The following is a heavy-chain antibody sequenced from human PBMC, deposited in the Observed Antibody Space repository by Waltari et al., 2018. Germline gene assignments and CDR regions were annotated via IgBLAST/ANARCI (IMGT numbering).Heavy chain of an antibody. CDR2: LYDTGRT. CDR3: ARGHNYYGVAF. D-gene: IGHD3-10*01. J-gene: IGHJ6*02. V-gene: IGHV4-39*02. Sequence: QLQLQESGPALVKPSESLSLTCTVSGGSIHSTVYYWAWIRQPPGKGLEWIGYLYDTGRTNYNPSLRSRVAMSIDTSNNKFSLKMSAVTAADTAVYFCARGHNYYGVAFWGQGTTVTVSS. CDR1: GGSIHSTVYY.